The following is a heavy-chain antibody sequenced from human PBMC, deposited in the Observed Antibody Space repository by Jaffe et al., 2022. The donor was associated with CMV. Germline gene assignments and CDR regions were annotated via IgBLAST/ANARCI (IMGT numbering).Heavy chain of an antibody. CDR3: ARLSLPAPTFSWGPKSRYWYMDV. J-gene: IGHJ6*03. Sequence: EVQLLQSGTEAKKPGESLRISCQGSGFSFSNYRIVWVRQMPGKALEWMGLIHPADSDTSYSPSFQGQVTFSVDKSINTAYLQWSSLKASDTAMYYCARLSLPAPTFSWGPKSRYWYMDVWGEGTTVTVSS. CDR1: GFSFSNYR. CDR2: IHPADSDT. V-gene: IGHV5-51*01. D-gene: IGHD2-2*01.